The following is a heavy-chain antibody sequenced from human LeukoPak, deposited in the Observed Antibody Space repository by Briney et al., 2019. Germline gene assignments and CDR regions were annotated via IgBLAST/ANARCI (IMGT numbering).Heavy chain of an antibody. D-gene: IGHD2-2*01. V-gene: IGHV3-33*01. Sequence: PGGSLRLSCAASGFTFSSYGMHWVRQAPGKGLEGGAVIWYDGSNKYYADSVKGRFTISRDNSKNTLYLQMNSLRAEDTAVYYCARDPGVIVVVPAGHFDYWGQGTLVTVSS. J-gene: IGHJ4*02. CDR1: GFTFSSYG. CDR2: IWYDGSNK. CDR3: ARDPGVIVVVPAGHFDY.